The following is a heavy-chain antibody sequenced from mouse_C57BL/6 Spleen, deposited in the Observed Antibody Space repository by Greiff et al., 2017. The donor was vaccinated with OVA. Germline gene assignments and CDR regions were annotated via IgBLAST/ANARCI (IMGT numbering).Heavy chain of an antibody. CDR1: GFTFSDYG. CDR2: ISSGSSTI. CDR3: SRGWDYFDY. Sequence: EVMLVESGGGLVKPGGSLKLSCAASGFTFSDYGMHWVRQAPEKGLEWVAYISSGSSTIYYEDTVKGRFTISRDNAKNILFLQMTSLRSEDTAMYYCSRGWDYFDYWGQGTTLTVSS. J-gene: IGHJ2*01. V-gene: IGHV5-17*01. D-gene: IGHD3-3*01.